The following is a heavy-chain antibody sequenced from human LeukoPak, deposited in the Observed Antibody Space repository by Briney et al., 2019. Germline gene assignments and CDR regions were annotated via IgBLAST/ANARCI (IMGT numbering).Heavy chain of an antibody. CDR2: ISGSGGST. Sequence: GGSLRLSCAASGFTFSSYGMSWVRQAPGKGLEWVSAISGSGGSTYYADSVKGRFTISRDNAKNSLYLQMNSLRPEDTAVYYCAQYYHTSGHYDWGQGTLVTVSS. D-gene: IGHD3-22*01. J-gene: IGHJ4*02. CDR3: AQYYHTSGHYD. CDR1: GFTFSSYG. V-gene: IGHV3-23*01.